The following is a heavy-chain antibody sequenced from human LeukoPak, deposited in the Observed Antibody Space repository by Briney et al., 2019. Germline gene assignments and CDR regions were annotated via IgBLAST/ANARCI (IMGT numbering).Heavy chain of an antibody. CDR3: ARDRAWRSWFDP. CDR2: IIPIFGTA. V-gene: IGHV1-69*05. CDR1: GYTFTDYY. J-gene: IGHJ5*02. Sequence: SVKISCKVSGYTFTDYYMHWVRQAPGQGLEWMGGIIPIFGTANYAQKFQGRVTITTDESTSTAYMELSSLRSEDTAVYYCARDRAWRSWFDPWGQGTLVTVSS. D-gene: IGHD3-10*01.